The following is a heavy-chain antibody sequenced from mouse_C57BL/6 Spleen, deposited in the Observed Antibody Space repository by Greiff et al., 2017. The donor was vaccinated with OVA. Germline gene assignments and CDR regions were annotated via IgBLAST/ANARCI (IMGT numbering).Heavy chain of an antibody. CDR3: AREGRDYFDY. Sequence: DVKLQESGPGLVKPSQSLSLTCSVTGYSITSGYYWNWIRQFPGNKLEWMGYISYDGSNNYNPSLKNRISITRDTSKNQFFLKLNSVTTEDTATYYCAREGRDYFDYWGQGTTLTVSS. CDR1: GYSITSGYY. CDR2: ISYDGSN. J-gene: IGHJ2*01. V-gene: IGHV3-6*01.